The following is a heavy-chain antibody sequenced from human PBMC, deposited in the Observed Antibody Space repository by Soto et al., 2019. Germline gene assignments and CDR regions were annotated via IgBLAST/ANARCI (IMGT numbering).Heavy chain of an antibody. CDR2: IDYSGRT. CDR3: ARDLSGGYDSYYFDY. J-gene: IGHJ4*02. D-gene: IGHD3-22*01. Sequence: QTPGKGLEWLGSIDYSGRTYYNPSLKSRVSTSVDLSKNQFSLNLRSVTAADTAVYFCARDLSGGYDSYYFDYGGQGTLVTVSS. V-gene: IGHV4-38-2*02.